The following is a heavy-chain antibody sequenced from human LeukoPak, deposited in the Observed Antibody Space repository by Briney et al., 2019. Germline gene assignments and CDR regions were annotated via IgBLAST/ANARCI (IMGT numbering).Heavy chain of an antibody. CDR2: IYYSGST. J-gene: IGHJ4*02. CDR3: ARGSPGYSGWLIDY. D-gene: IGHD5-12*01. Sequence: SETLSLTCTVSGGSISSSSYYWGWIRQPPGKGLEWIGSIYYSGSTYYNPSLKSRVTISVDTSKNQFSLKLSSVTAADTAVYYCARGSPGYSGWLIDYWGQGTLVTVSS. CDR1: GGSISSSSYY. V-gene: IGHV4-39*07.